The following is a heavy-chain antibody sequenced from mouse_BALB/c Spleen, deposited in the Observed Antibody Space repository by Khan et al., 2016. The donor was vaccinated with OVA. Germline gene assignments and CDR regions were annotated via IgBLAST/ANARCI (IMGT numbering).Heavy chain of an antibody. CDR1: GYSITSGYY. V-gene: IGHV3-6*02. CDR2: ISYDGSN. CDR3: AKCLWPYFDY. D-gene: IGHD1-1*02. J-gene: IGHJ2*01. Sequence: EVQLVESGPGLVKPSQSLSLTCSVTGYSITSGYYWNWIRQFPGNKLEWMGYISYDGSNNYNPSLKNRISITRDTSKNQFFLKLNSVTTEDTATYYCAKCLWPYFDYWGQGTTLTVSS.